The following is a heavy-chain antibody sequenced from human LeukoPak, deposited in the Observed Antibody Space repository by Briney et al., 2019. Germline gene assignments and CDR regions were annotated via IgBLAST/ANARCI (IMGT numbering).Heavy chain of an antibody. CDR2: INHSGST. J-gene: IGHJ4*02. CDR1: GGSFSGYY. CDR3: ARGPRISLVRGALELDY. V-gene: IGHV4-34*01. D-gene: IGHD3-10*01. Sequence: SSETLSLTCAVYGGSFSGYYWSWIRQPPGKGLEWIGEINHSGSTNYNPSLKSRLTISVDTSKNQFSLKLSSVTAADTAVYYCARGPRISLVRGALELDYWGQGTLVTVSS.